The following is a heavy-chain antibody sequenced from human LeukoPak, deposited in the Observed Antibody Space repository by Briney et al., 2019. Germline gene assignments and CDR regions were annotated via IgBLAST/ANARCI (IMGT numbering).Heavy chain of an antibody. D-gene: IGHD3-22*01. Sequence: GGPLRLSCAASGFTFSTYGMHWVRQAPRKVLEWVAFIQYDGSENHYADSVRGRFTISRDNSKNTVYLQMNSLRAEDTAIYYCAKDGDSTGYYSSYYNHMDVWGKGTSVTISS. V-gene: IGHV3-30*02. CDR1: GFTFSTYG. CDR2: IQYDGSEN. J-gene: IGHJ6*03. CDR3: AKDGDSTGYYSSYYNHMDV.